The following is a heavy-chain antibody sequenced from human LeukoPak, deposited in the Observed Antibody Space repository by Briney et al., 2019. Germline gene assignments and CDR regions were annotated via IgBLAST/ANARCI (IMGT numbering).Heavy chain of an antibody. J-gene: IGHJ4*02. V-gene: IGHV1-2*02. D-gene: IGHD6-19*01. CDR2: INPNSGGT. CDR1: GYTFTGYY. CDR3: ARGRSRRQWLVNYYFDY. Sequence: ASVKVSCKASGYTFTGYYMHWVRQAPGQGLEWMGWINPNSGGTNYAQKSQGRVTMTRDTSISTAYMELSRLRSDDTAVYYCARGRSRRQWLVNYYFDYWGQGTLVTVSS.